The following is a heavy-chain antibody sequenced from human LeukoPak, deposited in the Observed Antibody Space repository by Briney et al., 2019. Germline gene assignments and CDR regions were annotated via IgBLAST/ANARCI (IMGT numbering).Heavy chain of an antibody. CDR2: IYWDDDR. CDR1: GFSLNTRGVG. Sequence: ESGPTLVNPTQTLTLTGTFSGFSLNTRGVGVGWIRQPPGRALEWLALIYWDDDRRYSPSLKSRLTITKDTSKNQVVLTMTNMDPVDTATYFCAHRKNYYDSSVFDNWGQGTLVTVSS. D-gene: IGHD3-22*01. J-gene: IGHJ4*02. CDR3: AHRKNYYDSSVFDN. V-gene: IGHV2-5*02.